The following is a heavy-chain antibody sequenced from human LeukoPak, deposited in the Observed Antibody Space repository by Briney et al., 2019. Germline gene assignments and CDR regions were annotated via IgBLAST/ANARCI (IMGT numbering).Heavy chain of an antibody. D-gene: IGHD5-24*01. J-gene: IGHJ4*02. V-gene: IGHV3-66*02. CDR1: GFTVSSNY. CDR2: IYSGGST. CDR3: ARAWQRYFDY. Sequence: GGSLRLSCAASGFTVSSNYMSWVGQAPGKGLEWVSVIYSGGSTYYADSVKGRFTISRDNSKNTLYLQMNSLRAVDTAVYYCARAWQRYFDYWGQGTLVTVSS.